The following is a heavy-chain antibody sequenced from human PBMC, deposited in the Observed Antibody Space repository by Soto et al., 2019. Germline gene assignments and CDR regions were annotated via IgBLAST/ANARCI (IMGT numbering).Heavy chain of an antibody. CDR2: ISYSGST. D-gene: IGHD6-19*01. Sequence: WTWIRQPPGKGLEWIGYISYSGSTSYNPSLKSRVTISVDTSKNQFSLKLSSMTAADAAVYYCARSYSSGWEAGARFDYWGQGTLVPVSS. V-gene: IGHV4-59*01. J-gene: IGHJ4*02. CDR3: ARSYSSGWEAGARFDY.